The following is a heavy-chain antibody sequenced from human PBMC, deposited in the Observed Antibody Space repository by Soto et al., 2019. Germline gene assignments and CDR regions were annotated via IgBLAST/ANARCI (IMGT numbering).Heavy chain of an antibody. D-gene: IGHD1-1*01. CDR2: ISYDGSNK. J-gene: IGHJ6*02. Sequence: QVQLVESGGGVVQPGRSLRLSCAASGFTFSNNAMDWARQAPGKGLEWVEVISYDGSNKYIAESVKGRFTISRDNSKNTLFLQMNGLRAEDTAVYYCARGTTTSAFSAMDVWGQGTTVTVSS. CDR1: GFTFSNNA. V-gene: IGHV3-30-3*01. CDR3: ARGTTTSAFSAMDV.